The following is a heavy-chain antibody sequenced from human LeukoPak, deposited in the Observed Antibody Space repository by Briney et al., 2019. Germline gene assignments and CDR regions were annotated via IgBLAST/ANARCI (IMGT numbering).Heavy chain of an antibody. CDR1: GYTFTSYD. V-gene: IGHV1-8*01. J-gene: IGHJ6*02. CDR2: MNPNSGNT. D-gene: IGHD2-2*01. CDR3: AKELGYCSSTSCYSYYYYGMDV. Sequence: ASVKVSCKASGYTFTSYDINWVRQATGQGLEWMGWMNPNSGNTGYAQKFQGRVTMTRNTSISTAYMELSSLRSEDMAVYYCAKELGYCSSTSCYSYYYYGMDVWGQGTTVTVSS.